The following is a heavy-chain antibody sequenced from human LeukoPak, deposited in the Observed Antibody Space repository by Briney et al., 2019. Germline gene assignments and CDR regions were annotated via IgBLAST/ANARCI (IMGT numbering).Heavy chain of an antibody. CDR1: GDSISSSNYY. CDR2: IYHSGST. V-gene: IGHV4-39*01. D-gene: IGHD3-10*01. J-gene: IGHJ4*02. Sequence: PSETLSLTCTVSGDSISSSNYYWGWIRQPPGKGLEWLGSIYHSGSTYHNPSLKSRVIISVDTSKNQFSLKLSSVTAADAAVYYCARHPAPSGSYYPKNFDYWGQGTLVTVSS. CDR3: ARHPAPSGSYYPKNFDY.